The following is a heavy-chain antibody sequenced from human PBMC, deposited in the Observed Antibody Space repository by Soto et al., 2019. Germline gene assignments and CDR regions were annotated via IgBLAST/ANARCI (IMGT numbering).Heavy chain of an antibody. J-gene: IGHJ6*02. V-gene: IGHV4-4*07. D-gene: IGHD3-22*01. CDR1: GGSISSYY. CDR2: IYTSGST. Sequence: SETLSLTCTVSGGSISSYYWSWIRQPAGKGLEWIGRIYTSGSTNYNPSLKSRVTMSGDTSKNQFYLKLSSVSAADTAVYYCARDSRGYYDSSGPLRRARYYYYGMDVWGQGTTVTVSS. CDR3: ARDSRGYYDSSGPLRRARYYYYGMDV.